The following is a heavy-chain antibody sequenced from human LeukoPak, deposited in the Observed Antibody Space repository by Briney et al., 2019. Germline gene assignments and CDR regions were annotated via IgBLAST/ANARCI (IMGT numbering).Heavy chain of an antibody. D-gene: IGHD6-13*01. CDR2: ISSSSSYI. CDR1: GFTFSSYS. Sequence: KAGGSLRLSCAASGFTFSSYSMNWVRQAPGKGLEWVSSISSSSSYIYYADSVKGRFTISRDNAKNSLYLQMSSLRAEDTAVYYCARAINWAAAGTGYYYGMDVWGQGTTVTVSS. CDR3: ARAINWAAAGTGYYYGMDV. J-gene: IGHJ6*02. V-gene: IGHV3-21*01.